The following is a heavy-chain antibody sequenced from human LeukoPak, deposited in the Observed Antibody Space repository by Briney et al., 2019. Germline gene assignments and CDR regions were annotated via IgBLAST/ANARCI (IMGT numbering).Heavy chain of an antibody. Sequence: PGGSLRLSCAASGFTFSSYIMNWVRQAPGKGLEWVSSISSSSSYIYYADSVKGRFTISRDNAKNSLYLQMNSLRAEDTAVYYCAREGRGIAAAGTFDYWGQGTLVTVSS. V-gene: IGHV3-21*01. D-gene: IGHD6-13*01. CDR3: AREGRGIAAAGTFDY. J-gene: IGHJ4*02. CDR1: GFTFSSYI. CDR2: ISSSSSYI.